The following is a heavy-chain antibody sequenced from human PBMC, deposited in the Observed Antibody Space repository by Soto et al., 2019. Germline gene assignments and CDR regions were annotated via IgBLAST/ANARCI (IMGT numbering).Heavy chain of an antibody. CDR2: IYYSGGT. J-gene: IGHJ4*02. Sequence: QLQLQESGPGLVKPSETLSLTCNVSGGSISSNSYYWGWIRQPPGKGLEWIGSIYYSGGTYYNPPFKSRVTVYVDTSEDQFTMKLSSVTAEDTTVYYSERWLRAYSHFDCWGQGTLVTVS. V-gene: IGHV4-39*01. CDR1: GGSISSNSYY. D-gene: IGHD2-15*01. CDR3: ERWLRAYSHFDC.